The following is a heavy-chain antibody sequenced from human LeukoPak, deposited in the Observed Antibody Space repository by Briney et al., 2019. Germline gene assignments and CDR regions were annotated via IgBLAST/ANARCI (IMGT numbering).Heavy chain of an antibody. CDR1: GFTFSSYA. V-gene: IGHV3-30-3*01. J-gene: IGHJ4*02. CDR3: ARDSSSGWYSVIDY. Sequence: GRSLRLSCAASGFTFSSYAMHWVRQAPGKGLEWVAVISYDGSNKYYADSVKGRFTISRDNSKNTLYLQMNSVRAEDTAVYYCARDSSSGWYSVIDYWGQGTLVTVSS. D-gene: IGHD6-19*01. CDR2: ISYDGSNK.